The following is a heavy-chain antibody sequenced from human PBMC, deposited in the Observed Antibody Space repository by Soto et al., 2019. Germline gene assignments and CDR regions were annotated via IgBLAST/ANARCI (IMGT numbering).Heavy chain of an antibody. Sequence: QLQLQESGPGLVKPSETLSLTCTVSGGSISSSSYYWGWIRQPPGKGLEWIGSSYYSGSTYYHPSLKSRVTISVDTSKNQFSLKLSSVTAADTAVYYCARHGTIFGPYYYYYGMDVWGQGTTVTVAS. CDR3: ARHGTIFGPYYYYYGMDV. CDR2: SYYSGST. J-gene: IGHJ6*02. V-gene: IGHV4-39*01. D-gene: IGHD3-3*01. CDR1: GGSISSSSYY.